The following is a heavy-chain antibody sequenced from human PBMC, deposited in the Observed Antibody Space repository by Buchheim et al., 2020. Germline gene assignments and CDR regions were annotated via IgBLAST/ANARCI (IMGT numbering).Heavy chain of an antibody. D-gene: IGHD2-2*01. CDR2: IWYDGSKK. CDR1: GFTFHTYG. J-gene: IGHJ4*02. Sequence: QVQLVESGGGVVQPGRSLRLSCAASGFTFHTYGMDWVRQAPGKGLEWVGVIWYDGSKKYYSDSVEGRFTISRDNSKNTLYLQMNSLRAEDTAVYYCAKVGRRVPAAMYYFDYWGQGTL. CDR3: AKVGRRVPAAMYYFDY. V-gene: IGHV3-33*06.